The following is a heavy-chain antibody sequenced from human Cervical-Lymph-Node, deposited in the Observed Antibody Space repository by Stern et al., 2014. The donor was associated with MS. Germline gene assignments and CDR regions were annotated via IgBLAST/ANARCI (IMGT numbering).Heavy chain of an antibody. V-gene: IGHV3-7*01. CDR3: TRFLQSGWSDLFDS. J-gene: IGHJ5*01. CDR2: IKRDGSET. D-gene: IGHD6-19*01. Sequence: EVQLLESGGGLVQRGGSQGLSCVASGSTFSTPWMSWVAQAPGKGREGVANIKRDGSETYYLDSVKGRFTISRDNAKSSLYLEMNSLRAEDTAVYYCTRFLQSGWSDLFDSWGRGTLVTVSS. CDR1: GSTFSTPW.